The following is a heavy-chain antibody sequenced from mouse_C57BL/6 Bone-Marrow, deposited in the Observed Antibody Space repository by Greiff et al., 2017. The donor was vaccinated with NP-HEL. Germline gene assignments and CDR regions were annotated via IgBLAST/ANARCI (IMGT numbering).Heavy chain of an antibody. CDR3: ARRGGSSYYFDY. V-gene: IGHV1-55*01. CDR1: GYTFTSYW. D-gene: IGHD1-1*01. Sequence: QVQLQQPGAELVKPGASVKMSCKASGYTFTSYWITWVKQRPGQGLEWIGDIYPGSGSTNYNEKFKSKATLTVDTSSSTAYMQLSSLTSEDSAVYYCARRGGSSYYFDYWGQGITLTVSS. CDR2: IYPGSGST. J-gene: IGHJ2*01.